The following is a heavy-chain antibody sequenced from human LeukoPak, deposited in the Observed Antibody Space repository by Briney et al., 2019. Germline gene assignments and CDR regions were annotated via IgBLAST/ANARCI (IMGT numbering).Heavy chain of an antibody. D-gene: IGHD3/OR15-3a*01. CDR2: IYYSGST. CDR1: GGSISSGDYY. V-gene: IGHV4-30-4*08. CDR3: ARGWTVNWFDP. Sequence: SETLSLNCTVSGGSISSGDYYWSWIRQPPGKGLEWIGYIYYSGSTYYNPSLKSRVTISVDTSKNQFSLKLSSVTAADTAVYYCARGWTVNWFDPWGQGTLVTVSS. J-gene: IGHJ5*02.